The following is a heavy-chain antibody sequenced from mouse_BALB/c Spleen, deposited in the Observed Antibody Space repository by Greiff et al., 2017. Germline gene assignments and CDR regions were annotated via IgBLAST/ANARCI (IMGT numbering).Heavy chain of an antibody. V-gene: IGHV5-6*01. CDR2: ISSGGSYT. CDR3: ARLMTTATGFDY. CDR1: GFTFSSYG. Sequence: EVKLMESGGDLVKPGGSLKLSCAASGFTFSSYGMSWVRQTPDKRLEWVATISSGGSYTYYPDSVKGRFTISRDNAKNTLYLQMSSLKSEDTAMYYCARLMTTATGFDYWGQGTTLTVSS. J-gene: IGHJ2*01. D-gene: IGHD1-2*01.